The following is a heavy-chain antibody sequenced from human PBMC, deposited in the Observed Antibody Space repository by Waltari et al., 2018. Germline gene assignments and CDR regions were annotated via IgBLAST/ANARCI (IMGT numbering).Heavy chain of an antibody. CDR1: GYTLTELS. J-gene: IGHJ4*02. CDR3: ATDRYCTNGVCYKGYYFDY. V-gene: IGHV1-24*01. CDR2: FDPEECVT. Sequence: QVQLVQSGAEVKKPGASVKVSCKVSGYTLTELSMHWVRQAPGKGLEWMGGFDPEECVTIYAQKFQGRGTMTEDTSTDTAYMELSSLRSEDTAVYYCATDRYCTNGVCYKGYYFDYWGQGTLVTVSS. D-gene: IGHD2-8*01.